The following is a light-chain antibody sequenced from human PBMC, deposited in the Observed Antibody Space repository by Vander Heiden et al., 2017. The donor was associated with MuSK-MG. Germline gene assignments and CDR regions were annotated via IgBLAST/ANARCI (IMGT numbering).Light chain of an antibody. CDR2: CNN. V-gene: IGLV1-44*01. J-gene: IGLJ2*01. CDR3: SASDDGLNGRVV. CDR1: SSNNGGNT. Sequence: QSVLTLPPSASGTPRQRVTTSCSRSSSNNGGNTVIWYQQLPATAATHLLYCNNQRRSGVAARFSCCTSGASAAPVISTLQSEDDADYYCSASDDGLNGRVVFGGGTKLTVL.